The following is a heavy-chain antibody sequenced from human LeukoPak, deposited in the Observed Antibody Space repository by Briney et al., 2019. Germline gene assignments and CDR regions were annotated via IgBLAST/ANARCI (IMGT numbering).Heavy chain of an antibody. V-gene: IGHV3-74*01. Sequence: GGSLRLSCAASGFTFSSYWMHWARQAPGKGLVWVSRINYDGTSTSHADSVKGRFTISRDNAKNTLYMQMNSLRAEDTAVYFCAMIEQVVSNVEGGYWGQGTLVTVSS. CDR2: INYDGTST. J-gene: IGHJ4*02. D-gene: IGHD6-6*01. CDR1: GFTFSSYW. CDR3: AMIEQVVSNVEGGY.